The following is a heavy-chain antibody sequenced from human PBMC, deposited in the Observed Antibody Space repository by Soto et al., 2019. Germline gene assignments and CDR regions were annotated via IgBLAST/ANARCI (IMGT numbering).Heavy chain of an antibody. J-gene: IGHJ4*02. Sequence: GGSLRLSCAASGFTFSNYAMSWVRQAPGKGLEWVSGISGSGDSIYYAESVKGRFTISRNNSKNTLNLQMNSLRAEDTAVYYCAKDYKYGYSSGWCVFDCWAQQTLVPGAS. CDR3: AKDYKYGYSSGWCVFDC. V-gene: IGHV3-23*01. D-gene: IGHD6-19*01. CDR1: GFTFSNYA. CDR2: ISGSGDSI.